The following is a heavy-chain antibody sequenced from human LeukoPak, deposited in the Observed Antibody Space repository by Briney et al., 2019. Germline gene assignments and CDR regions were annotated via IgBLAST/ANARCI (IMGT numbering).Heavy chain of an antibody. CDR2: IYYSGST. J-gene: IGHJ4*02. CDR1: GGSISSSSYY. Sequence: PSETLSLTCTVSGGSISSSSYYWGWIRQPPGKGLEWIGSIYYSGSTHYNSSLQSRVTISVDTSKNQFSLKLSSVTAADTAMYYCARHRSGWYSDFDFWGQGTLVTVSS. D-gene: IGHD6-19*01. CDR3: ARHRSGWYSDFDF. V-gene: IGHV4-39*01.